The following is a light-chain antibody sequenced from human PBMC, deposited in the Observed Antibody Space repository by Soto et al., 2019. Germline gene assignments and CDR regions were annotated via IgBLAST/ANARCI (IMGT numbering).Light chain of an antibody. CDR1: QSMSTY. CDR3: QQRYNIPLT. V-gene: IGKV1-39*01. J-gene: IGKJ4*01. Sequence: DIQMTQSPSSLSASVGDRVTITCRASQSMSTYLNWFQQKPEKAPKVLIYGASSLQSGVPPRFSGSGYGTHCTLTISSLQTEDVATYYCQQRYNIPLTFGGGTKGEI. CDR2: GAS.